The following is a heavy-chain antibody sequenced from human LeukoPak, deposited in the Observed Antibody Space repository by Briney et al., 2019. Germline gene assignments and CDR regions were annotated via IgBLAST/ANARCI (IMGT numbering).Heavy chain of an antibody. V-gene: IGHV3-30*02. Sequence: GGSLRLSCAASGFTFSTYGIHWVRQAPGKGLEWVAFIRYDGTNKWYADSVKGRFTISRDNSKNMLYLQMNSLGAEVTAVYHCAKDRDYGDYPSAYYYYMDVWGKGTTVTVSS. D-gene: IGHD4-17*01. CDR1: GFTFSTYG. CDR3: AKDRDYGDYPSAYYYYMDV. J-gene: IGHJ6*03. CDR2: IRYDGTNK.